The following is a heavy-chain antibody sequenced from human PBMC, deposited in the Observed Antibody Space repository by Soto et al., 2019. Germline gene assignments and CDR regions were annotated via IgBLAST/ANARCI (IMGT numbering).Heavy chain of an antibody. V-gene: IGHV3-7*05. D-gene: IGHD3-3*01. CDR1: GFTFSSYW. J-gene: IGHJ6*02. CDR2: IKQDGSEK. CDR3: ARDQRPYYDFWSGYYRSSINYYYYGMDV. Sequence: GESLKISCAASGFTFSSYWMSWVRQAPGKGLEWVANIKQDGSEKYYVDSVKGRFTISRDNAKNSLYLQMNSLRAEDTAVYYCARDQRPYYDFWSGYYRSSINYYYYGMDVWGQGTTVTVSS.